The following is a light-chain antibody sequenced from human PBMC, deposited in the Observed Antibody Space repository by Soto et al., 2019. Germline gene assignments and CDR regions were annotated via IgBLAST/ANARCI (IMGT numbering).Light chain of an antibody. CDR1: QSINSN. Sequence: EVVMTQSPATLSVSPGERATLSCRASQSINSNLAWFQQKPGQAPRLLIYDASDRATGVPARFSGSGSGTDFTLTISSLEPEDFAVYYCQHRSNWPPVITFGGGTKVEIK. CDR2: DAS. J-gene: IGKJ4*01. V-gene: IGKV3-11*01. CDR3: QHRSNWPPVIT.